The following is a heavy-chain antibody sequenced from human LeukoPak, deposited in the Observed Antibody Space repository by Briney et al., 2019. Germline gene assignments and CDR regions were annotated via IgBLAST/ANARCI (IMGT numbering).Heavy chain of an antibody. V-gene: IGHV3-7*01. CDR3: ARDRGYGSGSYLY. CDR1: GFTFSSYC. Sequence: GGSLRLSCAASGFTFSSYCMHWVRQAPGKGLEWVANIKQDGSEKYYVDSVKGRFTISRDNAKNSLHLQMNSLRAEDTAVYYCARDRGYGSGSYLYWGQGTLVTVSS. CDR2: IKQDGSEK. J-gene: IGHJ4*02. D-gene: IGHD3-10*01.